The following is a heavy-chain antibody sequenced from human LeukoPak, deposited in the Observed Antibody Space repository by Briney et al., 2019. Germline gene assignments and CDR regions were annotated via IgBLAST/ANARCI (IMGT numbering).Heavy chain of an antibody. V-gene: IGHV3-23*01. CDR1: GFTFSSYA. CDR3: ATDVSERLDH. J-gene: IGHJ4*01. Sequence: GGSLRLSCAASGFTFSSYAMSWVRQAPGKGLEWVSAISADASSTYYADSVEGRFTISRYNSKNALFLQMNSLRAEDTATYYCATDVSERLDHWGQGTLVTVSS. CDR2: ISADASST.